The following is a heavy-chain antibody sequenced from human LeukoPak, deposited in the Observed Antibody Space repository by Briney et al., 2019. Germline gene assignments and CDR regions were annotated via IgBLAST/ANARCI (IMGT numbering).Heavy chain of an antibody. V-gene: IGHV3-30*02. CDR2: IRYDGSNK. J-gene: IGHJ3*01. Sequence: PGGSLRLSCAASGFTFSTYGMHWVRQAPGKGLEWVAFIRYDGSNKYYAESVKGRFTISGDNSKNTLYVQMNSLRTEDTAVYYCAKDRYYYGSESYPIEAFDVWGQGTMVSVS. D-gene: IGHD3-10*01. CDR1: GFTFSTYG. CDR3: AKDRYYYGSESYPIEAFDV.